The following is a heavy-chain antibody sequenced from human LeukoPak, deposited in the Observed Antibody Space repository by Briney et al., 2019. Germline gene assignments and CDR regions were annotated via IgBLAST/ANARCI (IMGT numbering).Heavy chain of an antibody. J-gene: IGHJ6*03. D-gene: IGHD3-3*01. CDR3: ARDGLYDFWSGYYLTYYYYYMDV. V-gene: IGHV3-30*03. CDR1: GFTFSSYG. Sequence: PGGSLRLSCAASGFTFSSYGMSWVRQAPGKGLEWVAVISYDGSNKYYADSVKGRFTISRGNSKNTLYLQMNSLRAEDTAVYYCARDGLYDFWSGYYLTYYYYYMDVWGKGTTVTVSS. CDR2: ISYDGSNK.